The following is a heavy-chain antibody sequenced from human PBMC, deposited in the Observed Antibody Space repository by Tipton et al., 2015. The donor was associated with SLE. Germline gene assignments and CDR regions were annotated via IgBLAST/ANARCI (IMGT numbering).Heavy chain of an antibody. CDR2: VNHSGST. D-gene: IGHD2/OR15-2a*01. CDR1: GGSFSGYY. J-gene: IGHJ2*01. V-gene: IGHV4-34*01. CDR3: ARFYPMSSFDL. Sequence: TLSLTCAVYGGSFSGYYWSWIRQPPGKGLEWIGEVNHSGSTNYNPSLKSRVTIFVDTSKNQFSLKLTSVTVADTAVYYCARFYPMSSFDLWGRGTLVTVSS.